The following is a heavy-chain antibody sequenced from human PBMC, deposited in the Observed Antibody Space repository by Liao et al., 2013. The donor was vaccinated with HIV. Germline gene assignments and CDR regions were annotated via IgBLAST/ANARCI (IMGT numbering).Heavy chain of an antibody. J-gene: IGHJ4*02. D-gene: IGHD3-3*01. Sequence: QLQLQESGPGLVKPSETLSLTCTVSGSSISSSGYYWGWIRQPPGKGLEWIGSIYHSGSTNYNPSLKSRVTMSVDTSKNQFSLKLSSVTAADTAVYYCARGIVDVLRFWSGYYYFDYWGQGTLVTVSS. CDR3: ARGIVDVLRFWSGYYYFDY. CDR2: IYHSGST. CDR1: GSSISSSGYY. V-gene: IGHV4-39*07.